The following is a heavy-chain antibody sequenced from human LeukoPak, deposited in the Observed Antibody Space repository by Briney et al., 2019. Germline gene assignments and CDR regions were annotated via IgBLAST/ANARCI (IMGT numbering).Heavy chain of an antibody. J-gene: IGHJ4*02. D-gene: IGHD5-18*01. CDR3: ARDLGYSYGYGFSPDY. Sequence: SVKVSCKASGGTFSSYAISWVRQAPGQGLEWMGGIIPIFGTANYVQKFQGRVTITADKSTSTAYMELSSLRSEDTAVYYCARDLGYSYGYGFSPDYCGQGTLVTVSS. CDR1: GGTFSSYA. V-gene: IGHV1-69*06. CDR2: IIPIFGTA.